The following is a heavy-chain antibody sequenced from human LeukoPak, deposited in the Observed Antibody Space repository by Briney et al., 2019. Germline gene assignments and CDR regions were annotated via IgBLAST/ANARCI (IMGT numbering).Heavy chain of an antibody. J-gene: IGHJ4*02. CDR2: ITSNSGTI. Sequence: GGSLRLSRAASGFSVSTYSTSWVRQEPGKGLGWVSYITSNSGTIYYADSAKGRFTISRANAKKSLFLQMNGLRAEDTAVYHCASPLSGSPFYWGQGTLVTVSP. CDR3: ASPLSGSPFY. CDR1: GFSVSTYS. V-gene: IGHV3-48*01. D-gene: IGHD3-10*01.